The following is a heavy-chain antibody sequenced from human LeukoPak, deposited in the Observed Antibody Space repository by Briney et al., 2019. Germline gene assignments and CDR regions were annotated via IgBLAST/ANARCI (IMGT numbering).Heavy chain of an antibody. CDR3: AKVRAEYCSSTSCLGDY. J-gene: IGHJ4*02. D-gene: IGHD2-2*01. Sequence: GGSLRLSCAASGFTFSSYAMSWVRQAPGKGLEWVAFIRYDGSNKYYADSVKGRFTISRDNSKNTLYLQMNSLRAEDTAVYYCAKVRAEYCSSTSCLGDYWGQGTLVTVSS. V-gene: IGHV3-30*02. CDR2: IRYDGSNK. CDR1: GFTFSSYA.